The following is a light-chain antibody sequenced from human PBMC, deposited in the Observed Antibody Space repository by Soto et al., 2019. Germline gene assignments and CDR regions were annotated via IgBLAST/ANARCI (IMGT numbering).Light chain of an antibody. CDR2: DND. V-gene: IGLV1-51*01. Sequence: QSVLTQPPSVSAAPGQKVTISCSGSSSNIENNYVSWYQQLPGTAPKLLIYDNDNRPSGIPDRFSGSKSGTSATLAITGLQTGDEADYYCETWDSSLSAVVFGGGTKVTVL. J-gene: IGLJ2*01. CDR1: SSNIENNY. CDR3: ETWDSSLSAVV.